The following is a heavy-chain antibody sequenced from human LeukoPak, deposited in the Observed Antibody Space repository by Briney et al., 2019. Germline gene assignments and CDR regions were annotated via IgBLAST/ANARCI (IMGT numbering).Heavy chain of an antibody. CDR1: GFTFSSYG. D-gene: IGHD4-17*01. CDR3: ANVYEYGDNDWFDS. J-gene: IGHJ5*01. CDR2: IRYDGSTK. V-gene: IGHV3-30*02. Sequence: PGGSLRLSCGASGFTFSSYGMHWVRQAPGKGLEWVAFIRYDGSTKNYADSVKGRFTISRDNSKNTLYLQMNSLRGEDTAVYYCANVYEYGDNDWFDSWGQGTLVTVSS.